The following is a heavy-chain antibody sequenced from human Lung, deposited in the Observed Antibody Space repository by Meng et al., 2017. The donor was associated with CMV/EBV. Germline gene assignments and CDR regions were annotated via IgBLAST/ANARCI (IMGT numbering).Heavy chain of an antibody. J-gene: IGHJ4*02. CDR3: ARDTGWDLHPYYFDY. Sequence: GESLKISCAASGFTFSSYEMNWVRQAPGKGLEWVSYISSSGSTIHYADSVKGRFTLSRDNAKESLYLQMNSLRAENTAIYYCARDTGWDLHPYYFDYWGQGTLVTVSS. CDR2: ISSSGSTI. CDR1: GFTFSSYE. V-gene: IGHV3-48*03. D-gene: IGHD3-16*01.